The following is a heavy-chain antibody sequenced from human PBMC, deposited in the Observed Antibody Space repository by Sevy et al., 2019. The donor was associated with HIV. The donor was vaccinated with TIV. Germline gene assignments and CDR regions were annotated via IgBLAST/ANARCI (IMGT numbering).Heavy chain of an antibody. CDR3: ARAMGV. CDR1: GISISSHW. V-gene: IGHV3-7*04. CDR2: INQDGSEI. Sequence: GGSLRLSSVGSGISISSHWMNWVRQSPGKGLEWVANINQDGSEIYYVDSVKGRFTISRENAKNSGYLQMHSLGVEDSGVYYCARAMGVWGQGATVTVSS. J-gene: IGHJ6*02.